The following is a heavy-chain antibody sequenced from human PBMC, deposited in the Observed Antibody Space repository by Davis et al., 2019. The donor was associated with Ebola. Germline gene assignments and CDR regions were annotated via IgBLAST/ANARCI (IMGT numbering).Heavy chain of an antibody. CDR2: INPSGGST. J-gene: IGHJ4*02. V-gene: IGHV1-46*01. CDR3: ARDLYDSSGFAPVVYFDY. Sequence: ASVKVSCKASGYTFTSYYMHWVRQAPGQGLEWMGIINPSGGSTSYAQKFQGRVTMTRDTSTSTVYMELSSLRSEDMAVYYCARDLYDSSGFAPVVYFDYWGQGTLVTVSS. D-gene: IGHD3-22*01. CDR1: GYTFTSYY.